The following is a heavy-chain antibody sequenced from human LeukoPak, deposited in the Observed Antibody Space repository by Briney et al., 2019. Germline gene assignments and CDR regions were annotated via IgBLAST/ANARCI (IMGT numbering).Heavy chain of an antibody. D-gene: IGHD1-26*01. V-gene: IGHV3-21*04. CDR1: GFTFSSYS. CDR3: ARVLGSGSYLYFDY. Sequence: GGSLRLSCAASGFTFSSYSMNWIRQAPGKGLEWVSSISSSSSYIYYADSVKGRFTISRHNSKNTLYLQMNSLRAEDTAVYYCARVLGSGSYLYFDYWGQGTLVTVSS. CDR2: ISSSSSYI. J-gene: IGHJ4*02.